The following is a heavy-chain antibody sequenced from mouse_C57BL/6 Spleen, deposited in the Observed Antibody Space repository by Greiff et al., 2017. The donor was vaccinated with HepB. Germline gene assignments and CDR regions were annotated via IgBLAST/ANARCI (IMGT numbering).Heavy chain of an antibody. Sequence: EVKLMESGGDLVKPGGSLKLSCAASGFTFSSYGMSWVRQTPDKRLEWVATISSGGSYTYYPDSVKGRFTISRDNAKNTLYLQMSSLKSEDTAMYYCARQKIYYDYEGYAMDYWGQGTSVTVSS. J-gene: IGHJ4*01. CDR2: ISSGGSYT. V-gene: IGHV5-6*01. CDR3: ARQKIYYDYEGYAMDY. CDR1: GFTFSSYG. D-gene: IGHD2-4*01.